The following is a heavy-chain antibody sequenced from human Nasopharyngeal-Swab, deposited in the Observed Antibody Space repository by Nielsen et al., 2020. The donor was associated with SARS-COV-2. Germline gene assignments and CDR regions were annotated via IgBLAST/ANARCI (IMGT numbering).Heavy chain of an antibody. CDR1: GGSVSSGSYY. CDR3: ARRWDSSGYYYDVGIDY. V-gene: IGHV4-61*01. D-gene: IGHD3-22*01. J-gene: IGHJ4*02. Sequence: GSLRLSCTVSGGSVSSGSYYWSWIRQPPGKGLEWIGYIYYSGSTNYNPSLKSRVTISVDTSKNQFSLKLSSVTAADTAVHYCARRWDSSGYYYDVGIDYWGQGTLVTVSS. CDR2: IYYSGST.